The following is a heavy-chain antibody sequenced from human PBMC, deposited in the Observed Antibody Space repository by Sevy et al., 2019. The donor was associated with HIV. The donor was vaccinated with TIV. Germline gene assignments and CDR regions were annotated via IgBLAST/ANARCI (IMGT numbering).Heavy chain of an antibody. CDR2: ISSSSSYI. CDR1: GFTFSSYS. Sequence: GGSLRLSCAASGFTFSSYSMNWVRQAPGKGLEWVSSISSSSSYIYYADSVKGRFTISRDNAKNSLYLQMNSLRAEDTAVSYCARGNTMIVVAPGAFDIWGQGTMVTVSS. J-gene: IGHJ3*02. D-gene: IGHD3-22*01. CDR3: ARGNTMIVVAPGAFDI. V-gene: IGHV3-21*01.